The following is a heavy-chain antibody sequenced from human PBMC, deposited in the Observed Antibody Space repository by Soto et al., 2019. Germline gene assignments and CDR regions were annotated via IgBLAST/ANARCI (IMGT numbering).Heavy chain of an antibody. D-gene: IGHD5-12*01. CDR3: AKDPYSGYVGSAYHRGYFDY. J-gene: IGHJ4*02. CDR1: GFTFSSYG. V-gene: IGHV3-30*18. CDR2: ISYDGSNK. Sequence: GGSLRLSCAASGFTFSSYGMHWVRQAPGKGLEWVAVISYDGSNKYYADSVKGRFTISRDNSKNTLYLQMNSLRAEDTAVYYCAKDPYSGYVGSAYHRGYFDYWGQGTLVTVSS.